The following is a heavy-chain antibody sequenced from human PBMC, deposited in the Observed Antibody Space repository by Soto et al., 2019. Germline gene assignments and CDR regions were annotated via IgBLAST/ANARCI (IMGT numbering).Heavy chain of an antibody. CDR2: INLGNGNT. Sequence: VAAPCTASGYGFTPYHLRWVRPDPGHILEWVGWINLGNGNTQYSGRFQGRVTITRDTSASTVYMELSSLRSEDTAVVDGAREPRCGGRCYRNYGDLWGQGTRLTVSS. CDR3: AREPRCGGRCYRNYGDL. CDR1: GYGFTPYH. V-gene: IGHV1-3*01. J-gene: IGHJ5*02. D-gene: IGHD2-15*01.